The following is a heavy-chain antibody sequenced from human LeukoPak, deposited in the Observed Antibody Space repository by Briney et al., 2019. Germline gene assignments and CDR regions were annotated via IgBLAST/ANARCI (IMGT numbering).Heavy chain of an antibody. CDR3: ARDGTYGSGSSRTIPFDY. D-gene: IGHD3-10*01. V-gene: IGHV4-34*01. CDR2: INHSGST. CDR1: GGSFSGYY. J-gene: IGHJ4*02. Sequence: PSETLSLTCAVHGGSFSGYYWSWIRQPPGKGLEWIGEINHSGSTNYNPSLKSRVTISVDTSKHQFSLKLSSVAAADTAVYYCARDGTYGSGSSRTIPFDYWGQGTLVTVSS.